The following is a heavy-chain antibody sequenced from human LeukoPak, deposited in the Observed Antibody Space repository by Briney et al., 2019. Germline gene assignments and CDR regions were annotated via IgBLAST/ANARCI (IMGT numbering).Heavy chain of an antibody. Sequence: GGSLRLSCAASGFTFSNYWMHWVRQAPGKGLVWVSRINSDGINTSYADSVKGRFTISRDNAKNTLNLQMNSLRAEDTAVYYCARGLGSGRHAFDIWGQGTMVTVSS. CDR2: INSDGINT. D-gene: IGHD3-10*01. V-gene: IGHV3-74*01. CDR3: ARGLGSGRHAFDI. J-gene: IGHJ3*02. CDR1: GFTFSNYW.